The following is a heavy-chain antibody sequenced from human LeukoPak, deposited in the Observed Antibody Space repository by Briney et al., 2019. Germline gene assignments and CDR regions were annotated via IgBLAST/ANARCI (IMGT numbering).Heavy chain of an antibody. J-gene: IGHJ4*02. CDR2: INHSGRI. V-gene: IGHV4-34*01. CDR1: GGSFSGHY. Sequence: SETLSLTCAVYGGSFSGHYWSWIRQPPGKGLRWMGEINHSGRINYNPSLKSRVTISVDTSKNQFSLKLSSVTATDTAVYYCARGRRPHSDFDYWGQGTLVTVSS. CDR3: ARGRRPHSDFDY. D-gene: IGHD6-6*01.